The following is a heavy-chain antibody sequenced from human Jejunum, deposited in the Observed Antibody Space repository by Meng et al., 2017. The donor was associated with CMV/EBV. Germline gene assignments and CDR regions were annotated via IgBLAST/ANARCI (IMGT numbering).Heavy chain of an antibody. CDR2: ISPGDSDT. Sequence: YWFGWVRQVPGKGLEWMGIISPGDSDTRYSPSFQGQVTISADKSISTAYLQWSSLRASDTAMYYCATSAPTDYGDYTYFFDYWGHGTLVTVSS. V-gene: IGHV5-51*01. J-gene: IGHJ4*01. D-gene: IGHD4-17*01. CDR1: YW. CDR3: ATSAPTDYGDYTYFFDY.